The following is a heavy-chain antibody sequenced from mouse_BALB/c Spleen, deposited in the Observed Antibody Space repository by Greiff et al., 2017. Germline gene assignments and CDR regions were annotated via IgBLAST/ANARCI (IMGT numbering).Heavy chain of an antibody. Sequence: EVMLVESGGGLVQPGGSRKLSCAASGFTFSSFGMHWVRQAPEKGLEWVAYISSGSSTNYYADTVKGRFTISRDNPKNTLFLQMTSLRSEDTAMYYCARGGTVVPMDYWGQGTSVTVSA. D-gene: IGHD1-1*01. CDR1: GFTFSSFG. J-gene: IGHJ4*01. CDR3: ARGGTVVPMDY. V-gene: IGHV5-17*02. CDR2: ISSGSSTN.